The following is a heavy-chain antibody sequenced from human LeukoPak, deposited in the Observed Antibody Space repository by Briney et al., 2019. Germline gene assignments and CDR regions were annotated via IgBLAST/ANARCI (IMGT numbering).Heavy chain of an antibody. D-gene: IGHD3-10*01. J-gene: IGHJ3*02. CDR2: INHSGST. CDR1: GGSFSDDY. Sequence: PSETLSLTCAVYGGSFSDDYWSWIRQPPGKGLEWIGEINHSGSTNYNPSLKSRVTISLDTSRNQFSLELNSVTAADTAVYYCAKSNGYGLIDIWGQGTMVTVSS. V-gene: IGHV4-34*01. CDR3: AKSNGYGLIDI.